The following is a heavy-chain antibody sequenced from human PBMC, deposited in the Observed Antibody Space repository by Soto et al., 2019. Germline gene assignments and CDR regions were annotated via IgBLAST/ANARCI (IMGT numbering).Heavy chain of an antibody. J-gene: IGHJ6*02. CDR1: GFTFDDYA. CDR3: AKDLEGTARATYYYYGLEV. D-gene: IGHD6-6*01. V-gene: IGHV3-43D*04. Sequence: PGGSLTLSCAASGFTFDDYAMHWVRQAPGKGLEWVSLISRDGGITYYADSVDGRFTISKDNRKNSLYLQMNSLRAEDTALYYCAKDLEGTARATYYYYGLEVWGQGTTVTVSS. CDR2: ISRDGGIT.